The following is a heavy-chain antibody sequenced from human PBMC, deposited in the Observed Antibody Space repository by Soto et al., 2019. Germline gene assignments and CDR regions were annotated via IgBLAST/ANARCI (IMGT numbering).Heavy chain of an antibody. CDR2: FNPSGGST. V-gene: IGHV1-46*02. D-gene: IGHD5-18*01. J-gene: IGHJ2*01. Sequence: QVQLVQSGAEVKKPGASVKVSCKASGYTFNSYYIHWVRQAPGQGLEWVGIFNPSGGSTNYPQKLQGRVTLTRDTSTSTVYMELSRLRSEDTAIYYCARGGYDWYFELWGRGTLVTVSS. CDR1: GYTFNSYY. CDR3: ARGGYDWYFEL.